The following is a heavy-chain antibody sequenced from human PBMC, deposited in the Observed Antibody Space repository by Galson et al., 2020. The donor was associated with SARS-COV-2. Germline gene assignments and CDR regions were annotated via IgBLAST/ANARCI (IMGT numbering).Heavy chain of an antibody. Sequence: HGESLTISCKVSGYKFNIYWIDWVRQMPGKGLEWMGTIYPGDSETKYSPSFEGQVTISADRSITTAYLQWSSLKASDTAMYYCARRGPPTTDEYYEYAMDVWGPGTPVIVSS. V-gene: IGHV5-51*01. D-gene: IGHD1-1*01. J-gene: IGHJ6*02. CDR3: ARRGPPTTDEYYEYAMDV. CDR1: GYKFNIYW. CDR2: IYPGDSET.